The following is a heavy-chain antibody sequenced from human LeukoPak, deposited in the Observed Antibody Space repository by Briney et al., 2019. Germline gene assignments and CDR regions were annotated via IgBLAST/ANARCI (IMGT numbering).Heavy chain of an antibody. Sequence: ASVKVSCKASGYTFTSYGISWVRQAPGQGLGWKGWISAYNGNTNYAQKLQGRVTMTTDTSTSTAYMELRSLRSDDTAVYYCARTPYSGSGSYYLYWGQGTLVTVSS. CDR2: ISAYNGNT. D-gene: IGHD3-10*01. V-gene: IGHV1-18*01. CDR3: ARTPYSGSGSYYLY. CDR1: GYTFTSYG. J-gene: IGHJ4*02.